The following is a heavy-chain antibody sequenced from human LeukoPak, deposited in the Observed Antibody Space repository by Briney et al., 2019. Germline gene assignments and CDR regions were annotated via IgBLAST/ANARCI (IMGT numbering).Heavy chain of an antibody. CDR1: GFTFSSYW. Sequence: PGGSLRLSCAASGFTFSSYWMSWVRQAPGKGLEWVANIKQDGSEKYYVDSVKGRFTISRDNAKNSLYLQMNSLGAEDTAVYYCARDYYDSSGYYHVGYFDYWGQGTLVTVSS. D-gene: IGHD3-22*01. CDR2: IKQDGSEK. J-gene: IGHJ4*02. V-gene: IGHV3-7*01. CDR3: ARDYYDSSGYYHVGYFDY.